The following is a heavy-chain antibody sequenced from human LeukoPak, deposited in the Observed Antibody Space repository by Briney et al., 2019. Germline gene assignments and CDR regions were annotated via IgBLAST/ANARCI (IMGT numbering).Heavy chain of an antibody. V-gene: IGHV4-4*07. CDR1: GGTIGTYY. D-gene: IGHD7-27*01. J-gene: IGHJ4*02. CDR2: IFTTGGA. CDR3: VRDGPSWGLL. Sequence: PSETLSLTCTVSGGTIGTYYWSWIRQPAGKELEWIGRIFTTGGANYNPSLKSRVTMSLDTSKNLFPLKLNSVTAADTAVYYCVRDGPSWGLLWGQGALVTVSS.